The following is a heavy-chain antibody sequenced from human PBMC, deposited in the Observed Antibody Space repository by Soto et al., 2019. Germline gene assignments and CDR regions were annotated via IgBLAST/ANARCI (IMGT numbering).Heavy chain of an antibody. CDR2: IKSKTDGGTT. V-gene: IGHV3-15*07. D-gene: IGHD1-26*01. CDR3: TNERIVGATTLDY. CDR1: GFTFSNAW. J-gene: IGHJ4*02. Sequence: GGSLRLSCAASGFTFSNAWMNWVRQAPGKGLEWVGRIKSKTDGGTTDYAAPVKGRFTISRDDSKNTLYLQMNSLKTEDTAVYYCTNERIVGATTLDYWGQGTLVTVSS.